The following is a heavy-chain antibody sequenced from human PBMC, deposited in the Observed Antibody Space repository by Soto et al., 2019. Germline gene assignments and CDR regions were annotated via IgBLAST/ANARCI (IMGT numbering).Heavy chain of an antibody. Sequence: EGSLRLSCAASGFTFSSYWMSWVRQAPGKGLEWVANIKQDGSEKYYVDSVKGRFTISRDNAKNSLYLQMNSLRAEDTAVYYCARGDNWNPSWFDPWGQGTLVTVSS. CDR3: ARGDNWNPSWFDP. CDR1: GFTFSSYW. CDR2: IKQDGSEK. V-gene: IGHV3-7*03. D-gene: IGHD1-20*01. J-gene: IGHJ5*02.